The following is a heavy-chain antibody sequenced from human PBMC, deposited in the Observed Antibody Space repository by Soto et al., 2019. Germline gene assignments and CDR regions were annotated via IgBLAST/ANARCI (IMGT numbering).Heavy chain of an antibody. CDR3: AKVSVDDSSGYYHYGTYYFDY. D-gene: IGHD3-22*01. CDR1: GFTFSSYA. CDR2: ISGSGGST. V-gene: IGHV3-23*01. Sequence: GGSLRLSCAASGFTFSSYAMSWVRQAPGKGLEWVSAISGSGGSTYYADSVKGRFTISRDNSKNTLYLQMNSLRAEDTAVYYCAKVSVDDSSGYYHYGTYYFDYWGQGTLLTVSS. J-gene: IGHJ4*02.